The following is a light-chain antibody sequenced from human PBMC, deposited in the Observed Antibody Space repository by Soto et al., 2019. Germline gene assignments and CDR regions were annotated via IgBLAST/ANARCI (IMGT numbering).Light chain of an antibody. J-gene: IGKJ1*01. Sequence: DIHLTQSPSFLSASVGDRVTITCRPSQAVPNNMAWYQQKPGKAPKLLIYAASTLQSGVPSRFSGSGSGTEFTLTISSLQSDDFATYYCQQYNSYPGAFGQGTKVDI. CDR3: QQYNSYPGA. CDR1: QAVPNN. CDR2: AAS. V-gene: IGKV1-9*01.